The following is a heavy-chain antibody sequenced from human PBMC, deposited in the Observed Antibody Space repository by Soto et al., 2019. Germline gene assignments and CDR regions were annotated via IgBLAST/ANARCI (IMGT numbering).Heavy chain of an antibody. D-gene: IGHD3-10*01. CDR3: ARGGYYGSGSYYSRGYYYGMDV. Sequence: SETLSLTCAVSGGSISSSNWWSWVRQPPGKGLEWIGEIYHSGSTNYNPSLKSRVTISVDKSKNQFSLKLSSVTAADTAVYYCARGGYYGSGSYYSRGYYYGMDVWGQGTTVTVSS. J-gene: IGHJ6*02. CDR1: GGSISSSNW. CDR2: IYHSGST. V-gene: IGHV4-4*02.